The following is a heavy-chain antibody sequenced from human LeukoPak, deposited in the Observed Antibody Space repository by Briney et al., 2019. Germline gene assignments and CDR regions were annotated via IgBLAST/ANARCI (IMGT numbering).Heavy chain of an antibody. CDR1: GFTVSSNY. V-gene: IGHV4-34*08. J-gene: IGHJ4*02. Sequence: GSLRLSCAASGFTVSSNYMSWVRQAPGKGLEWIGEINHSGSTNYNPSLKSRVTISVDTSKNQLSLKLSSVTAADTAVYYCAYSSSSGAFDYWGQGTLVTVSS. CDR3: AYSSSSGAFDY. CDR2: INHSGST. D-gene: IGHD6-6*01.